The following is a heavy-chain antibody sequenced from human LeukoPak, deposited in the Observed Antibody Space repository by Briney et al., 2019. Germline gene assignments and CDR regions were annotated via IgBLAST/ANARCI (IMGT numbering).Heavy chain of an antibody. Sequence: GGSLRLSCAASGFTFSSYAMHWVRQAPGKGLEYVSAISSNGGSTYYANSVKGRFTISRDNSKNTLYLQMGSLRAEDMAVYYCARRVSGFWSGYVDCWGQGTLVTVSS. D-gene: IGHD3-3*01. CDR1: GFTFSSYA. J-gene: IGHJ4*02. CDR3: ARRVSGFWSGYVDC. CDR2: ISSNGGST. V-gene: IGHV3-64*01.